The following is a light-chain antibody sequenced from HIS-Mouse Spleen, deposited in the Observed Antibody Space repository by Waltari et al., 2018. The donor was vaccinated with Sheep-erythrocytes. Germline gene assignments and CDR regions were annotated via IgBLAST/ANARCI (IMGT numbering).Light chain of an antibody. Sequence: QSALTQPPSASGSPGQSVTISCTGTSSHVGGYNYVSWYQQHPGKAPKLMIYEGSKRPSGVSNRFSGSKSGNTASLTISGLQAEDEADYYCCSYAGSSTWVFGGGTKPTVL. V-gene: IGLV2-23*01. CDR2: EGS. CDR1: SSHVGGYNY. CDR3: CSYAGSSTWV. J-gene: IGLJ3*02.